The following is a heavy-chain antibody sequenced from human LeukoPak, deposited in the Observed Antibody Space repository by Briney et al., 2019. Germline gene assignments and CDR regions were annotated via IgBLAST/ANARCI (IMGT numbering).Heavy chain of an antibody. CDR1: GFTFSSYG. V-gene: IGHV3-21*01. CDR2: ISSSSSYI. CDR3: ARGSSSWPTGFDY. D-gene: IGHD6-13*01. J-gene: IGHJ4*02. Sequence: GGSLRLSCAASGFTFSSYGMNWVRQAPGKGLEWVSSISSSSSYIYYADSVKGRFTISRDNAKNSLYLQMNSLRAEDTAVYYCARGSSSWPTGFDYWGQGTLVTVSS.